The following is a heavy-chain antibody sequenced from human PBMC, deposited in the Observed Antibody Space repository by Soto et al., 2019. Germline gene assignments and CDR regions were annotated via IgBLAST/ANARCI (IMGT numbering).Heavy chain of an antibody. Sequence: QVQLVQSGAEVKKPGSSVKVSCKASGGTFSSYAISWMRQAPGQGLEWMGGIIPIFGTANYAQKFQGRVTITADESTSTAYMELSSLRSEDTAVYYCARGDYGSGSYYGDAFDIWGQGTMVTVSS. V-gene: IGHV1-69*01. CDR3: ARGDYGSGSYYGDAFDI. J-gene: IGHJ3*02. CDR1: GGTFSSYA. D-gene: IGHD3-10*01. CDR2: IIPIFGTA.